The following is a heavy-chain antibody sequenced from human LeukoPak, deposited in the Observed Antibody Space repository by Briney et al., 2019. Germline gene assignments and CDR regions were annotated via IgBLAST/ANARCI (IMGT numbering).Heavy chain of an antibody. CDR1: GFTFSSYE. D-gene: IGHD1-7*01. CDR2: ISSSGSTI. V-gene: IGHV3-48*03. CDR3: ARGELYGAFY. Sequence: PGGSLRLSCAASGFTFSSYEMNRVRQAPGKGLEWVSYISSSGSTIYYADSVKGRFTVSRDNAKNSLYLQMNSLRAEDTAVYYCARGELYGAFYWGQGTLVTVSS. J-gene: IGHJ4*02.